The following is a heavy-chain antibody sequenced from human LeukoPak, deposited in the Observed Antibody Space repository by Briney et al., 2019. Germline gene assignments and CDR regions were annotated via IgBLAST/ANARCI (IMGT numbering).Heavy chain of an antibody. CDR2: ISWNSGSI. CDR3: ATPLY. V-gene: IGHV3-9*01. J-gene: IGHJ4*02. CDR1: GFTFDDYA. Sequence: GGSLRLSCAASGFTFDDYAMHWVRQAPGKGLEWVSGISWNSGSIGYADSVKGRFTISRDNSKNTLYLQMNSLRAEDTAVYFCATPLYWGQGTLVTVSS.